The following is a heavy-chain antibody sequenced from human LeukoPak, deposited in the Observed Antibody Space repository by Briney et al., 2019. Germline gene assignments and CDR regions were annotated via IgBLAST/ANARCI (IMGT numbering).Heavy chain of an antibody. D-gene: IGHD1-26*01. Sequence: SSETLSLTCAVYGGSFSGYYWSWIRQPPGKGLEWIGEINHSGSTNYNPSLKSRVTISVDTSKNQSSLKLSSVTAADTAVYYCARLPISGSFYYFDYWGQGTLVTVSS. CDR3: ARLPISGSFYYFDY. V-gene: IGHV4-34*01. CDR1: GGSFSGYY. J-gene: IGHJ4*02. CDR2: INHSGST.